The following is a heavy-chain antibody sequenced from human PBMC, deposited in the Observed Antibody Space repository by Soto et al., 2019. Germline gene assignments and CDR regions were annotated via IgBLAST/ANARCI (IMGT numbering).Heavy chain of an antibody. J-gene: IGHJ6*02. V-gene: IGHV1-46*03. D-gene: IGHD5-12*01. CDR3: AREMATIYGMDV. CDR1: GYTFTSYA. CDR2: INPSGGST. Sequence: ASVKVSCKASGYTFTSYAMHWVRQAPGQGLEWMGIINPSGGSTSYAQKFQGRVTMTRDTSTSTVYMELSSLRSEDTAVYYCAREMATIYGMDVWGQGTTVTVSS.